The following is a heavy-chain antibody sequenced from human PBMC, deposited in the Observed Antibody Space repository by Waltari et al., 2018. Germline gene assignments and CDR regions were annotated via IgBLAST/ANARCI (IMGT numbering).Heavy chain of an antibody. J-gene: IGHJ6*02. D-gene: IGHD2-2*01. CDR2: INHSGST. Sequence: QVQLQQWGAGLLKPSETLSLTCAVYGGSFSGYYWSWIRQPPGKGLEWIGEINHSGSTNYNPSLKSRVTISVDTSKNQFSLKLSSVTAADTAVYYCARYCSSTSCSADYYYGMDVWGQGTTVTVSS. CDR1: GGSFSGYY. CDR3: ARYCSSTSCSADYYYGMDV. V-gene: IGHV4-34*01.